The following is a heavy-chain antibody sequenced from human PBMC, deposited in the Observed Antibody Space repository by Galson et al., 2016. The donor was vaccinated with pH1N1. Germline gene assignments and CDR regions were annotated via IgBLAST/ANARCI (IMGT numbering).Heavy chain of an antibody. D-gene: IGHD3-22*01. CDR1: GFTFSVFA. CDR3: VKYDSSGYYYGRLAN. V-gene: IGHV3-23*01. Sequence: SLRLSCAASGFTFSVFAMCWVRQAPGKGLEWVSGISASGASTHFADSVKGRFTISRDNSKNALYLEMNGLTGEDTAFYYCVKYDSSGYYYGRLANWGQGTLVTVSS. J-gene: IGHJ4*02. CDR2: ISASGAST.